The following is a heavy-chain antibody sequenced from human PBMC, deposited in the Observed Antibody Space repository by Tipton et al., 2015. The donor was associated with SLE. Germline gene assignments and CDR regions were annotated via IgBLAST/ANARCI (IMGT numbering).Heavy chain of an antibody. CDR2: IYYTGST. CDR3: AGLSSVAAP. J-gene: IGHJ5*02. Sequence: TLSLTCIVSGGSISDSHYYGGWLRQPPGKGLEWIGSIYYTGSTYYNPSLKSRVTISVDASKNQFSLKMSSMTAADTAVYYCAGLSSVAAPWGQGTLVTVSS. D-gene: IGHD6-19*01. CDR1: GGSISDSHYY. V-gene: IGHV4-39*07.